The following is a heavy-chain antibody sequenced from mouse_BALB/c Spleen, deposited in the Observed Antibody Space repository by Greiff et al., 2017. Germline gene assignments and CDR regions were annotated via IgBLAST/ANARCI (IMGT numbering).Heavy chain of an antibody. Sequence: EVQVVESGGGLVKPGGSLKLSCAASGFTFSDYYMYWVRQTPEKRLEWVATISDGGSYTYYPDSVKGRFTISRDNAKNNLYLQMSSLKSEDTAMYYCARDEDTYYAMDYWGQGTSVTVSS. CDR3: ARDEDTYYAMDY. CDR2: ISDGGSYT. V-gene: IGHV5-4*02. J-gene: IGHJ4*01. CDR1: GFTFSDYY. D-gene: IGHD3-3*01.